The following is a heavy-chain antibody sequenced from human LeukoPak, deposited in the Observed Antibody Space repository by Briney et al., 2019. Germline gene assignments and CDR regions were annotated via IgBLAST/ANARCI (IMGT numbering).Heavy chain of an antibody. V-gene: IGHV4-31*03. CDR1: GGSISIDSYY. J-gene: IGHJ4*02. D-gene: IGHD6-13*01. Sequence: PSQTLSLTCTVSGGSISIDSYYWSWIRQHPGKGLEWIGYIYYSGSTYYHPSLKSRVTISVDTSKNQFSLKLSSVTAADTAVYYCARVRPGVAAAGTRIFFDYWGQGTLVTVSS. CDR2: IYYSGST. CDR3: ARVRPGVAAAGTRIFFDY.